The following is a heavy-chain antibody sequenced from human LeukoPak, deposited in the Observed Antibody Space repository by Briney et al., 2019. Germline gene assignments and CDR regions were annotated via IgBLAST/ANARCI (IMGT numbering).Heavy chain of an antibody. CDR2: ISSSGSTI. Sequence: GGSLRLSCAASGFTVSSNYMSWVRQAPGKGLEWVSYISSSGSTIYYADPVKGRFTISRDNAKNSLYLQMNSLRADDTAVYYCARVRVATTGRYDALNLWGQGTMVTVSS. CDR3: ARVRVATTGRYDALNL. CDR1: GFTVSSNY. D-gene: IGHD5-12*01. V-gene: IGHV3-11*04. J-gene: IGHJ3*01.